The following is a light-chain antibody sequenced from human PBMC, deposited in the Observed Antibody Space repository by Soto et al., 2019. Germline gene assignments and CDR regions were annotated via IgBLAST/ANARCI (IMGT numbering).Light chain of an antibody. J-gene: IGKJ5*01. CDR2: ASV. CDR3: QLYGNSHP. Sequence: ELVLTQSPGSLSLSPGERATLSCKTSQRSGSNFVAWYQQKPGRAPRLLIYASVNRAAGSPHRFSGSAAGKDFPLTINRLEPDDFAVYYCQLYGNSHPFGQGTRLEIK. V-gene: IGKV3-20*01. CDR1: QRSGSNF.